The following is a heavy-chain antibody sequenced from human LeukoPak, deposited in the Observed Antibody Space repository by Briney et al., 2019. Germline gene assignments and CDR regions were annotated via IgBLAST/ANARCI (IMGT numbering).Heavy chain of an antibody. CDR1: GGSFSGYY. CDR3: ARGGGDGSP. D-gene: IGHD5-24*01. V-gene: IGHV4-34*01. J-gene: IGHJ5*02. CDR2: INHSGST. Sequence: SETLSLTCAVYGGSFSGYYWSWIRQPPGKGLEWIGEINHSGSTNYNLSLKSRVTISVDTSKNQFSLKLSSVTAADTAVYYCARGGGDGSPWGQGTLVTVSS.